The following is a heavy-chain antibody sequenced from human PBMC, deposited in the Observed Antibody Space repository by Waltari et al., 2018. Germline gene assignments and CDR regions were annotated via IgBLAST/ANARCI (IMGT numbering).Heavy chain of an antibody. CDR3: APPLDTLELGNYLYYYYYGMDV. V-gene: IGHV2-5*02. CDR2: IYWDDDK. Sequence: QITLKESGPTLVKPTQTLTLTCTFSGFSLSTSGVGVGWIRQPPGKALAWLALIYWDDDKRYSPSLKSRLTITKDTSKNQVVLTMTNMDPVDTATYYCAPPLDTLELGNYLYYYYYGMDVWGQGTTVTVSS. J-gene: IGHJ6*02. CDR1: GFSLSTSGVG. D-gene: IGHD4-4*01.